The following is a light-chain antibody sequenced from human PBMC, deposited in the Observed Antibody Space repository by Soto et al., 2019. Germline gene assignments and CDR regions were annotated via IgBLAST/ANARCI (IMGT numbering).Light chain of an antibody. V-gene: IGKV1-5*01. J-gene: IGKJ5*01. CDR1: QSISSY. CDR2: DAS. CDR3: QQYNSYIT. Sequence: DIQMTHSPSSLSASVGDRVTITCRASQSISSYLNWYQQKPGKAPKLLIYDASSLESGVPSRFSGSGSGTEFTLTISSLQPDDFATYYCQQYNSYITFGQGTRLEI.